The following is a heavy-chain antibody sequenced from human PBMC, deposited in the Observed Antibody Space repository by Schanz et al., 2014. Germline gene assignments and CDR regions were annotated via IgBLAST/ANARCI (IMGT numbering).Heavy chain of an antibody. J-gene: IGHJ4*02. V-gene: IGHV4-4*07. CDR2: ISTSGST. CDR3: ATWRGDDSGGHGQFDY. CDR1: GGSMSSFY. D-gene: IGHD3-22*01. Sequence: QVQLQESGPGLVKPSETLSLTCTVSGGSMSSFYWNWIRQPAGKGLEWIGRISTSGSTNYNPSLRSRVSSSIGASKTNFSRGLISLTAADTAVYYCATWRGDDSGGHGQFDYWGQGALVTVSS.